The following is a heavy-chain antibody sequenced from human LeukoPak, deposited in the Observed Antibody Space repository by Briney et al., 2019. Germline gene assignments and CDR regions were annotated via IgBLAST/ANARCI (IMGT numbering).Heavy chain of an antibody. CDR3: AKDPHGPRIVGATTVDY. V-gene: IGHV3-23*01. CDR2: ISNSGVTT. CDR1: GFTFSSYG. Sequence: PGGSLRLSCAASGFTFSSYGMTWVRQAPGKGLEWVSVISNSGVTTYYADSVKGRFTISRDNSKNTLYLQMNSLRAEDTAVYYCAKDPHGPRIVGATTVDYWGQGTLVTVSS. J-gene: IGHJ4*02. D-gene: IGHD1-26*01.